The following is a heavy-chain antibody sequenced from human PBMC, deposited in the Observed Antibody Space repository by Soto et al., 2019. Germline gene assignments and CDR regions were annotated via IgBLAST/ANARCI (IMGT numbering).Heavy chain of an antibody. CDR2: IYYSGST. D-gene: IGHD6-13*01. V-gene: IGHV4-59*08. Sequence: QVQLQESGPGLVKPSETLSLTCTVSGGSISSYYWSWIRQPQGKGLEWMGYIYYSGSTNYNPSLKSRVTISVDTSKKQFSLKLSSVTAADTAVYSCARGEGSSSWYYYYYGMDVWGQGTTVTVSS. CDR1: GGSISSYY. J-gene: IGHJ6*02. CDR3: ARGEGSSSWYYYYYGMDV.